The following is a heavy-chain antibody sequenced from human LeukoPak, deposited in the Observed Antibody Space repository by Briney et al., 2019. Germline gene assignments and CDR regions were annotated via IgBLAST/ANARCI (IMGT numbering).Heavy chain of an antibody. V-gene: IGHV1-8*01. CDR3: ARTWGGWYRFSFGY. CDR1: GYTFTSYD. Sequence: GASVKVSCKASGYTFTSYDINWVRQATGQGLEWMGWMNPNSGNTGYAQKIQLRVTITRDTSISTAYMELSSLSAVDTAVYDCARTWGGWYRFSFGYWGQGELVTVSS. J-gene: IGHJ4*02. CDR2: MNPNSGNT. D-gene: IGHD6-19*01.